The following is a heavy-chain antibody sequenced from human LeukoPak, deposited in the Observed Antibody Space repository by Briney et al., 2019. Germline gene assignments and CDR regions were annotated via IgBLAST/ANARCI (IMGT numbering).Heavy chain of an antibody. D-gene: IGHD1-1*01. J-gene: IGHJ4*02. V-gene: IGHV3-21*01. Sequence: GGSLRLSCAASGFTFSSCSMNWVRQAPGKGLEWVSSISSSSSYIYYADSVKGRFTISRDNAKNSLYLQMNSLRAEDTAVYYCARGGGLDGISGWGQGTLVTVSS. CDR1: GFTFSSCS. CDR3: ARGGGLDGISG. CDR2: ISSSSSYI.